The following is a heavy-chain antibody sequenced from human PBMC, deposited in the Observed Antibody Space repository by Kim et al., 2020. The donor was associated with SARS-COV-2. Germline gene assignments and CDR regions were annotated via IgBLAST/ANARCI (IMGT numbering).Heavy chain of an antibody. Sequence: SETLSLTCAVYGGPFSDYYWTWIRQAPGKGLEWIWEIHPSGSSSYNSSLAIRGTISKAMYKNQYSPKLSSVTAADTAVDYCARGRDGYKGGRSWGQGPRV. CDR1: GGPFSDYY. V-gene: IGHV4-34*01. CDR2: IHPSGSS. CDR3: ARGRDGYKGGRS. J-gene: IGHJ5*02. D-gene: IGHD1-1*01.